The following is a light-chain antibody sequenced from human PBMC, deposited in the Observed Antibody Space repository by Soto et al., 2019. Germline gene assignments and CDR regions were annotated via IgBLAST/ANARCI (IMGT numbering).Light chain of an antibody. CDR2: DAS. CDR3: QQHNSYWT. V-gene: IGKV1-5*01. CDR1: QSVSSW. J-gene: IGKJ1*01. Sequence: DIQLTQSPSSLSASLGNRGPITCRASQSVSSWLAWYQQKPGKAPKLLIYDASSWASGVPSRFSGSGSGTEFTLTISSLQPDDFAAYYCQQHNSYWTFGQGIKVDIK.